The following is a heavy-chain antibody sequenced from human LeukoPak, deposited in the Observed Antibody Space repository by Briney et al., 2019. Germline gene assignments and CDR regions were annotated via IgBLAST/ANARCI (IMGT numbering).Heavy chain of an antibody. J-gene: IGHJ6*04. CDR1: GFTFNSYE. CDR3: AREPPHSGMDV. D-gene: IGHD1-26*01. CDR2: ISSSGGTT. Sequence: PGGSLRLSCAASGFTFNSYEMNWVRLAPGKGLEWVSYISSSGGTTYYADSMKGRFTISRDNAKNSLYLQMNSLKAEDTAVYYCAREPPHSGMDVWGKGTTVTVSS. V-gene: IGHV3-48*03.